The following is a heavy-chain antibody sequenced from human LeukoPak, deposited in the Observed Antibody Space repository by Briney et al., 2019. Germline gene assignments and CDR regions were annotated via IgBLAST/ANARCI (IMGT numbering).Heavy chain of an antibody. CDR2: MNPNSGNT. V-gene: IGHV1-18*01. CDR1: GYTFTSYD. D-gene: IGHD1-7*01. Sequence: GASVKVSCKASGYTFTSYDINWVRQATGQGLEWMGWMNPNSGNTNYAQKLQGRVTMTTDTSTSTAYMELRSLRSDDTDVYYCARHVITGTRGSAGGFDPWGQGTLVTVSS. J-gene: IGHJ5*02. CDR3: ARHVITGTRGSAGGFDP.